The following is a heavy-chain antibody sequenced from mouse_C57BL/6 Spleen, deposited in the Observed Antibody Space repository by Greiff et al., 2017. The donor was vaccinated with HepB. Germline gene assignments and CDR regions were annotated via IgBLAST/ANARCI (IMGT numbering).Heavy chain of an antibody. CDR1: GYTFTSYW. CDR3: ARRDGYYLWYFDV. Sequence: QVQLQQPGAELVKPGASVKLSCKASGYTFTSYWMQWVKQRPGQGLEWIGEIDPSDSYTNYNQKFKGKATLTVDTSSSPAYMQLSSLTSEDSAVYYGARRDGYYLWYFDVWGTGTTVTVSS. CDR2: IDPSDSYT. V-gene: IGHV1-50*01. D-gene: IGHD2-3*01. J-gene: IGHJ1*03.